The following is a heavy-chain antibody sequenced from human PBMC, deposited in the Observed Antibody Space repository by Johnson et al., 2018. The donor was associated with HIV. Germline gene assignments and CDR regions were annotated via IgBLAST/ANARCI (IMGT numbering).Heavy chain of an antibody. Sequence: VQLVESGGGLVKPGGSLRLSCAAAGFTFDDYGMSWVRQAPGKGLEWVSGINWNGVRTAYPDSMKGRFTISRDNAKNSLYLQMNSLRAEDTALYYCAREPELELQFSHAFDFWGQGTMVSVSS. CDR1: GFTFDDYG. J-gene: IGHJ3*01. CDR3: AREPELELQFSHAFDF. D-gene: IGHD1-7*01. V-gene: IGHV3-20*04. CDR2: INWNGVRT.